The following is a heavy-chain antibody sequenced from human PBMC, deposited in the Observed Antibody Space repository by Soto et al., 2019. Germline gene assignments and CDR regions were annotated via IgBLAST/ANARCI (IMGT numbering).Heavy chain of an antibody. CDR2: INPNGGST. Sequence: QVQLVQSGAEVKKPGASVKASCKASGYIFIDYYIHGVRQAPGQGLEWMAIINPNGGSTNYAQKFQGRVTVTSDTSTSTVSMALNSLGSDDTAVSFCARSLLQGDCWGQGTLVTVSS. CDR3: ARSLLQGDC. V-gene: IGHV1-46*01. J-gene: IGHJ4*02. CDR1: GYIFIDYY. D-gene: IGHD2-21*01.